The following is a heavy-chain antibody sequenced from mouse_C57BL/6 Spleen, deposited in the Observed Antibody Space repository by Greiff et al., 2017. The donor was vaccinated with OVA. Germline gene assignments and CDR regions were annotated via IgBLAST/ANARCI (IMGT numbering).Heavy chain of an antibody. CDR2: IYPRSGNT. V-gene: IGHV1-81*01. J-gene: IGHJ1*03. Sequence: QVQLQQSGAELARPGASVKLSCKASGYTFTSYGISWVKQRTGQGLEWIGEIYPRSGNTYYNEKFKGKATLTADKSSSTAYMELRSLTSEDSAVYFCARIWDEGYFDVWGTGTTVTVSS. CDR1: GYTFTSYG. D-gene: IGHD4-1*01. CDR3: ARIWDEGYFDV.